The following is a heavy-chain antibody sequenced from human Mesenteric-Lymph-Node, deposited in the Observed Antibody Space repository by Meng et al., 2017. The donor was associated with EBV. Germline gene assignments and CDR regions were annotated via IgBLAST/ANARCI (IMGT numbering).Heavy chain of an antibody. J-gene: IGHJ4*02. Sequence: QVQLQQWGAGLLKPSETLSLPCAVYGGSFSGYYWSWIRQPPGKGLELIGEINHSGSTNYNPSLKSRVTISVDTSKNQFSLKLSSVTAADTAVYYCARKEQQLVHYFDYWGQGTLVTVSS. CDR1: GGSFSGYY. CDR3: ARKEQQLVHYFDY. V-gene: IGHV4-34*01. CDR2: INHSGST. D-gene: IGHD6-13*01.